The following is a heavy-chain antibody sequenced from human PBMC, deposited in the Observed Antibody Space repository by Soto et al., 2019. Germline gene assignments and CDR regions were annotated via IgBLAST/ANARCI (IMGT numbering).Heavy chain of an antibody. CDR1: GGTFSSYT. CDR3: AMEYCSSTSCYRDY. Sequence: QVQLVQCGAEVKKPGSSVKVSCKASGGTFSSYTISWVRQAPGQGLEWMGRIIPILGIANYAQKFQGRVTITAVKSTSTAYREPSSLRSEDTAVYYCAMEYCSSTSCYRDYWGQGTLVTVSS. V-gene: IGHV1-69*02. D-gene: IGHD2-2*02. CDR2: IIPILGIA. J-gene: IGHJ4*02.